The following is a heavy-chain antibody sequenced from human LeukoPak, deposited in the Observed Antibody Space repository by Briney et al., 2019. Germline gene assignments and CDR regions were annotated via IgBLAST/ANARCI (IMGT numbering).Heavy chain of an antibody. CDR3: AHTGGSGSYDY. CDR2: FDPEDGET. Sequence: SVKVSXXVSGYTLTELSMHWVRQAPGKGLEWMGGFDPEDGETIYAQKFQGRVTMTEDTSTDTAYMELSSLRSEGTAVYYCAHTGGSGSYDYWGQGTLVTVSS. V-gene: IGHV1-24*01. J-gene: IGHJ4*02. CDR1: GYTLTELS. D-gene: IGHD3-10*01.